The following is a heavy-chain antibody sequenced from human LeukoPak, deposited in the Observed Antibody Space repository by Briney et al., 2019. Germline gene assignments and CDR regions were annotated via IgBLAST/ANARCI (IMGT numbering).Heavy chain of an antibody. CDR3: ARRFTIRLHYYDSSGYSPFDY. CDR1: GGSFSGYY. D-gene: IGHD3-22*01. CDR2: INHSGST. J-gene: IGHJ4*02. V-gene: IGHV4-34*01. Sequence: KPSETLSLTCAVYGGSFSGYYWSWVRQPPGKGLEWIREINHSGSTNYNPSLKSRVTISVDTSKNQFSLKLSSVTAADTAVYYCARRFTIRLHYYDSSGYSPFDYWGQGTLVTVSS.